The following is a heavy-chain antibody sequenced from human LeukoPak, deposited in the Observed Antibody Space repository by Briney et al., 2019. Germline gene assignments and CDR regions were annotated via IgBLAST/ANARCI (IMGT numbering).Heavy chain of an antibody. D-gene: IGHD1-26*01. V-gene: IGHV5-51*01. J-gene: IGHJ4*02. CDR1: GYSFTTYW. CDR2: ITPGSSAT. CDR3: ATRVDGTYY. Sequence: GESLKISCKGSGYSFTTYWIGWVRQMPGKGLEWMAIITPGSSATQYSASLRGQVTISADTSINTAYMQWSSLKASHSAMYYCATRVDGTYYWGQGTLVTVSS.